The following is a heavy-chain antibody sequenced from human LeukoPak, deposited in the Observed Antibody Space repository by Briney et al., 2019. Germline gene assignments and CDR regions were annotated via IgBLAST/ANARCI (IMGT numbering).Heavy chain of an antibody. D-gene: IGHD3-22*01. J-gene: IGHJ4*02. CDR3: AAYDSSGYYYARGSLDY. CDR1: GYTFTGYY. CDR2: INPNSGGT. V-gene: IGHV1-2*06. Sequence: GASVKVSCKASGYTFTGYYMHWVRQAPGQGLEWMGRINPNSGGTNYAQEFQGRVTMTRDTSISTAYMELSRPRSDDTAVYYCAAYDSSGYYYARGSLDYWGQGTLVTVSS.